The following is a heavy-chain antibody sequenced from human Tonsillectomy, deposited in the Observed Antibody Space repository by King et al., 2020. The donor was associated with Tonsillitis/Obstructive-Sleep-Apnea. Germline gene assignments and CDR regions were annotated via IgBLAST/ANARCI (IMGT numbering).Heavy chain of an antibody. CDR2: IYWDDDK. CDR1: GFSLSNSGVS. D-gene: IGHD5-18*01. J-gene: IGHJ4*02. V-gene: IGHV2-5*02. Sequence: TLKESGPALVKPTQTLTLTCTFSGFSLSNSGVSVGWVRQPPGKALEWLALIYWDDDKRYSPSLKNRLTFTKDTSKNQVVLTMTNMDPVETATYYCAHGSDTSTALDYWGQGTLVTVSS. CDR3: AHGSDTSTALDY.